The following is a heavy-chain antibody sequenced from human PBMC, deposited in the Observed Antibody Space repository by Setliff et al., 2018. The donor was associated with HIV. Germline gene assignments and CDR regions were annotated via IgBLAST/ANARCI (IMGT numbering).Heavy chain of an antibody. V-gene: IGHV4-61*09. CDR3: ARAKTIGVSAVFFDP. J-gene: IGHJ5*02. Sequence: KPSETLSLTCTVSGGSMNSDSYSWTWLRQPAGKGPELIGHIHVGGSVIYNPSLASRVTISMVPSKNQFSLDLSSVTAADTAKYYCARAKTIGVSAVFFDPWGQGRPVTVSS. D-gene: IGHD3-3*01. CDR1: GGSMNSDSYS. CDR2: IHVGGSV.